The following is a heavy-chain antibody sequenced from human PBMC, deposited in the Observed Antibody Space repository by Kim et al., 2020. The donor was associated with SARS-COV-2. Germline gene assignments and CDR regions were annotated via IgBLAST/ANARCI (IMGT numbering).Heavy chain of an antibody. CDR3: ARHGAGNYMGRFDY. Sequence: SETLSLTCTVSGGSISSHYWSWIRQPPGKGLEWIGYIYYSGSTNYNPSLESRVAISVDTSKNQFSLELSSVTAADTAVYYCARHGAGNYMGRFDYWGEGTLVTVSS. D-gene: IGHD1-7*01. CDR2: IYYSGST. CDR1: GGSISSHY. J-gene: IGHJ4*02. V-gene: IGHV4-59*08.